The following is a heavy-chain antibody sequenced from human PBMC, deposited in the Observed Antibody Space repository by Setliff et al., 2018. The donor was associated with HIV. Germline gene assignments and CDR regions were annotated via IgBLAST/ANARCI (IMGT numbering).Heavy chain of an antibody. Sequence: ASVKVSCKSSGYTFTSYTMHWVRQAPGQRLEWMGRINAGNGNTKYSQKFQGRGTITRDTSATTAYMELSSLRSEDTAVYYCARDHRPNYYDNSGSPGYWGQGTLVTVSS. CDR3: ARDHRPNYYDNSGSPGY. CDR1: GYTFTSYT. CDR2: INAGNGNT. D-gene: IGHD3-22*01. V-gene: IGHV1-3*01. J-gene: IGHJ4*02.